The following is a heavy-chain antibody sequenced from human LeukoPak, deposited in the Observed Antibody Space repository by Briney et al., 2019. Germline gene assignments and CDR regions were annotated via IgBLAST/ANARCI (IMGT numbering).Heavy chain of an antibody. V-gene: IGHV3-30-3*01. CDR3: ARAGYSSGWSVHFDY. CDR1: GFTFSSYA. Sequence: PGGSLRLSCAASGFTFSSYAMHWVRQAPGKGLEWVAVISYDGSNKYYADSVKGRFTISRDNSKNTLYLQMNSLRAEDTAVYYCARAGYSSGWSVHFDYWGQGTLVTVSS. D-gene: IGHD6-19*01. J-gene: IGHJ4*02. CDR2: ISYDGSNK.